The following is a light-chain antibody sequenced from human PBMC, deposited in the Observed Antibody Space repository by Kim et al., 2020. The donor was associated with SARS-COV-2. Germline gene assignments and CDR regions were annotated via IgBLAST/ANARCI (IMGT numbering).Light chain of an antibody. CDR2: YDS. Sequence: SYELTQPPSVSVAPGATARITCGGNNIGGKSVHWYQQKPGQAPVLVIYYDSDRPSGIPERFSGSKSGNTATLTISRVEAGDEADYYCQVWDSSSDHWVFGGGTQLTVL. V-gene: IGLV3-21*04. J-gene: IGLJ3*02. CDR1: NIGGKS. CDR3: QVWDSSSDHWV.